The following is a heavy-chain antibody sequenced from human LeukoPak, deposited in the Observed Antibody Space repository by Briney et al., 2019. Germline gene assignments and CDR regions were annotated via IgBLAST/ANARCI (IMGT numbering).Heavy chain of an antibody. V-gene: IGHV3-23*01. CDR2: ISGSGGST. J-gene: IGHJ4*02. D-gene: IGHD3-10*01. CDR1: GFTFSSYG. CDR3: AKGRWFGDMLWDY. Sequence: GGSLRLSCAASGFTFSSYGMSWVRQAPGKGLEWVSAISGSGGSTYYADSVKGRFTISRDNSKNTLYQQMNSLRAEDTAVYYCAKGRWFGDMLWDYWGQGTLVTVSS.